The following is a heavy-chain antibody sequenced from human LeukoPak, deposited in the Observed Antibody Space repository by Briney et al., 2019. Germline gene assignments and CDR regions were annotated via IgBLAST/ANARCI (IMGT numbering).Heavy chain of an antibody. Sequence: PGGSLRLSCAASGFTFSSFAMSWVRQAPGKGLEWVSGISGRGDSTYDADSVKGRLTISRDNSKNTLYLQMNSLRAEDTAVYYCAKDRVAVAGNYFDYWGQGILVTVSS. CDR2: ISGRGDST. CDR3: AKDRVAVAGNYFDY. D-gene: IGHD6-19*01. J-gene: IGHJ4*02. V-gene: IGHV3-23*01. CDR1: GFTFSSFA.